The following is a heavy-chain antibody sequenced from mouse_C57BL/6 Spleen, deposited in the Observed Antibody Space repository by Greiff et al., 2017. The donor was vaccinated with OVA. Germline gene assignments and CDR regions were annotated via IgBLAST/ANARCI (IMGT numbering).Heavy chain of an antibody. Sequence: QVQLQQSGAELVKPGASVKMSCKASGYTFTTYPIEWMKQNHGKSLEWIGNFHPYNDDTKYNEKFKGNATLTVDKSSSTVYLELSRLTSDDSAVYYCARKVYYGSSWYFDVWGTGTTVTVSS. CDR3: ARKVYYGSSWYFDV. CDR1: GYTFTTYP. J-gene: IGHJ1*03. V-gene: IGHV1-47*01. CDR2: FHPYNDDT. D-gene: IGHD1-1*01.